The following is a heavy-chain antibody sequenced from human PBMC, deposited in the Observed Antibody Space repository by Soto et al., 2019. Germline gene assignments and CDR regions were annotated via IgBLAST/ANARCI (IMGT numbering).Heavy chain of an antibody. CDR2: IIPIFGTA. V-gene: IGHV1-69*13. CDR1: GGTFSSYA. Sequence: SVKVSCKASGGTFSSYAISWVRQAPGQGLEWMGGIIPIFGTANYAQKFQGRVTITADESTSTAYMELSSLRSEDTAVYYCARGNRYYYGSGSLFDYWGQGTLVTVSS. D-gene: IGHD3-10*01. J-gene: IGHJ4*02. CDR3: ARGNRYYYGSGSLFDY.